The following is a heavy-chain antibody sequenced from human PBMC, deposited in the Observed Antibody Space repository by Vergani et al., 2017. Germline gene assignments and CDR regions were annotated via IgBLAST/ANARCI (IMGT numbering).Heavy chain of an antibody. J-gene: IGHJ4*02. Sequence: EVQLVESGGGLVQPGGSLRLSCAASGFTFSSYSMNWVRQAPGKGLEWVSYISSSSSYIYYADSVKGRFTISRDNAKNSLYLQMNSLRAEDTAVYYCARAYNAGYYDSSGYQDYWGQGTLVTVSS. V-gene: IGHV3-21*05. D-gene: IGHD3-22*01. CDR1: GFTFSSYS. CDR2: ISSSSSYI. CDR3: ARAYNAGYYDSSGYQDY.